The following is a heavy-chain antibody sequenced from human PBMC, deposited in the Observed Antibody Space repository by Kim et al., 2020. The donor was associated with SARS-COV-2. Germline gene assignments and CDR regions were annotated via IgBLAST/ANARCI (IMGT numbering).Heavy chain of an antibody. CDR3: TRDNLRGYGMDV. Sequence: GGSLRLSCVASGFSLSNYHMNWVRQAPGKGLEWVSYISKFSDAIYYADSVRGRFTISRDNAKNSLSLQMNSLRDDDTALYYCTRDNLRGYGMDVWGRGTT. CDR1: GFSLSNYH. D-gene: IGHD3-10*01. V-gene: IGHV3-48*02. J-gene: IGHJ6*02. CDR2: ISKFSDAI.